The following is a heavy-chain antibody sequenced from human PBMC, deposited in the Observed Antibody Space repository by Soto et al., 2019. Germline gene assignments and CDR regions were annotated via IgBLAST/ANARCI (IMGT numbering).Heavy chain of an antibody. CDR3: ARDLGGGATKLHLDY. CDR2: ISSSSSYI. CDR1: GFTFSSYS. Sequence: GGSLRLSCAASGFTFSSYSMNWVRQAPGKGLEWVSSISSSSSYIYYADSVKGRFTISRDNAKNSLYLQMNSLRAEDTAVYYCARDLGGGATKLHLDYWGQGTLVTVSS. J-gene: IGHJ4*02. D-gene: IGHD1-26*01. V-gene: IGHV3-21*01.